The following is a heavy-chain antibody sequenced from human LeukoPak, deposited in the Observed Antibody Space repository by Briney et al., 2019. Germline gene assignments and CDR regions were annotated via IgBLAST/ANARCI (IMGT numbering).Heavy chain of an antibody. V-gene: IGHV4-61*05. D-gene: IGHD5-12*01. J-gene: IGHJ6*02. CDR3: ASFEGYSGYDYGMDV. CDR1: GGSISSSSYY. CDR2: IYTSGST. Sequence: SETLSLTCTVSGGSISSSSYYWGWIRQPPGKGLEWIGRIYTSGSTNYNPSLKSRVTMSVDTSKNQFSLKLSSVTAADTAVYYCASFEGYSGYDYGMDVWGQGTTVTVSS.